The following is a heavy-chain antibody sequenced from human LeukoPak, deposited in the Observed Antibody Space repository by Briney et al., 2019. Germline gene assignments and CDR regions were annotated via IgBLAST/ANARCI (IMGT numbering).Heavy chain of an antibody. CDR2: ISYDGSNK. Sequence: PGGSLRLSCAASGFTFSSYAMHWVRQAPGKGLEWVAVISYDGSNKYYADSVKGRFTISRDNSKNTLYLQMNSLRAEDTAVYCCARDSSGWYVYYFDYWGQGTLVTVSS. CDR1: GFTFSSYA. J-gene: IGHJ4*02. CDR3: ARDSSGWYVYYFDY. V-gene: IGHV3-30-3*01. D-gene: IGHD6-19*01.